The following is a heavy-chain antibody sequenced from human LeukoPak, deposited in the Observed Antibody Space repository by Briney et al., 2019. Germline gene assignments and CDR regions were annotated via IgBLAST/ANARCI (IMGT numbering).Heavy chain of an antibody. V-gene: IGHV3-23*01. CDR1: GFTFTNYA. Sequence: SGRSLRLSCAASGFTFTNYAMNWVRQAPGKGLEWLSAISSSGGTTCYADSVKGRFTISRDNSRNTLYLQMNSLRVADTAVYFCTKVRLSNLYYYYGMDVWGQGTTVTVSS. J-gene: IGHJ6*02. CDR2: ISSSGGTT. CDR3: TKVRLSNLYYYYGMDV. D-gene: IGHD2-21*02.